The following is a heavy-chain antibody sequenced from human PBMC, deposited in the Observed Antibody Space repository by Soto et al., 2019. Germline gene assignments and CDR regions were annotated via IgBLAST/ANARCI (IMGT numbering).Heavy chain of an antibody. V-gene: IGHV3-23*01. CDR1: GFIVSSYG. J-gene: IGHJ4*02. CDR2: RSGSGGST. CDR3: AQATRIRLGDLSFDAFDY. Sequence: GGALRLSCVASGFIVSSYGMSWVRQAPGKGLEWVAGRSGSGGSTYYADSVKGRFTMSRNNYKTTLYLQMNSLRAEDTAFYYCAQATRIRLGDLSFDAFDYWSQGNLVTVSS. D-gene: IGHD3-16*02.